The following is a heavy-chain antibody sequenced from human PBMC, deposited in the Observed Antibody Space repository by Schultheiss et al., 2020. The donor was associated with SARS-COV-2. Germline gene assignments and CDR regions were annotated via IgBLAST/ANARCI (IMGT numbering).Heavy chain of an antibody. V-gene: IGHV3-21*01. D-gene: IGHD2-8*01. J-gene: IGHJ6*02. Sequence: GGSLRLSCAASGFTFSSYSMNWVRQAPGKGLEWVSSISSSSSYIYYADSVKGRFTISRDNSKNTLYLQMNSLRAEDTAVYYCAKDGVGYCTNGVCYPYYYYGMDVWGQGTTVTVSS. CDR2: ISSSSSYI. CDR1: GFTFSSYS. CDR3: AKDGVGYCTNGVCYPYYYYGMDV.